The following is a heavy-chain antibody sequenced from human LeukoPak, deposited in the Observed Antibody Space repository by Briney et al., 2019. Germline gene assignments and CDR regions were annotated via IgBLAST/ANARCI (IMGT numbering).Heavy chain of an antibody. J-gene: IGHJ4*02. CDR3: ARARAAAGPTPFDY. D-gene: IGHD6-13*01. CDR1: GYTFTSYY. CDR2: INPNSGGT. Sequence: GASVKVSCKASGYTFTSYYMHWVRQAPGQGLEWMGWINPNSGGTNYAQKFQGRVTMTRDTSISTAYMELSRLRSDDTAVYYCARARAAAGPTPFDYWGPGTLVTVSS. V-gene: IGHV1-2*02.